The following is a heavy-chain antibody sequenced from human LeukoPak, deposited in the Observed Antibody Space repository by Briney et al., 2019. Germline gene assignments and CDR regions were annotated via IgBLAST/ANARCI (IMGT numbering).Heavy chain of an antibody. Sequence: PGGSLRLSCAASGFTFSTYDIQWVRPATGKGLEWVSSIGTAGDTYYAGSVKGRFTLSRENAKKSSYLQMNNLRAGDTAVYYCARGALGFDYWGQGTLVTVSS. CDR1: GFTFSTYD. V-gene: IGHV3-13*04. CDR3: ARGALGFDY. CDR2: IGTAGDT. J-gene: IGHJ4*02.